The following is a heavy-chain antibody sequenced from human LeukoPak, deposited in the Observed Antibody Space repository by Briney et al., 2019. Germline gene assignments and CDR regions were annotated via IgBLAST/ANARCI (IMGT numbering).Heavy chain of an antibody. CDR2: IYHSGST. V-gene: IGHV4-4*02. D-gene: IGHD3-3*01. CDR1: GGSISSSNW. Sequence: SETLSLTCAVSGGSISSSNWWSWVRQPPGKGLEWIGAIYHSGSTNYNPSLKSRVTISVDKSKNQFSLKLSSVTTADTAVYYCARQPYDFWSGYYYYYGMDVWGQGTTVTVSS. J-gene: IGHJ6*02. CDR3: ARQPYDFWSGYYYYYGMDV.